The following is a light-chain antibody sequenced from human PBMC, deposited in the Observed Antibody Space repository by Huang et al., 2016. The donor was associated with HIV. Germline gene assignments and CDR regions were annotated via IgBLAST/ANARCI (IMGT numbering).Light chain of an antibody. CDR1: QSVGIY. CDR3: QQYERPPDT. Sequence: EIVLTQSPGTLSLSPGERATLSCRASQSVGIYVAWYQQDPGQAPRLLIYGASTRVTGIPDRFSGGGSGTDFTLSISRLEPEDFAVYYCQQYERPPDTFGPGTKVNIK. CDR2: GAS. V-gene: IGKV3-20*01. J-gene: IGKJ3*01.